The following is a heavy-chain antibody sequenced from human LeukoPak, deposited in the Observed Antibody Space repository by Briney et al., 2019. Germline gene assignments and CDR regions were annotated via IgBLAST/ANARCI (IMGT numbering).Heavy chain of an antibody. J-gene: IGHJ4*02. Sequence: KPSETLSLTCTVSGGSISSSSYYWGWIRQPPGKGLEWIGSIYYSGSTYYNPSPKSRVTISVDTSKNQFSLKLSSVTAADTAVYYCARDREAICYYDFWSGYSRRRQCQNFDYWGQGTLVTVSS. V-gene: IGHV4-39*07. CDR3: ARDREAICYYDFWSGYSRRRQCQNFDY. D-gene: IGHD3-3*01. CDR1: GGSISSSSYY. CDR2: IYYSGST.